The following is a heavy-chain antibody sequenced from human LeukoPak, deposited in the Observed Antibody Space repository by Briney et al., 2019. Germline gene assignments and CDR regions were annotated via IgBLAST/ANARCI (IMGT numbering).Heavy chain of an antibody. Sequence: GASVKVSCKASGGTFSSYAISWVRQAPGQGLEWMGGIIPIFGTANYAQKFQGRVTITADESTSTAYMELSSLRSEDTAVYYCARDRPSVWFGELPLDPWGQGTLVTVSS. CDR1: GGTFSSYA. V-gene: IGHV1-69*13. D-gene: IGHD3-10*01. J-gene: IGHJ5*02. CDR3: ARDRPSVWFGELPLDP. CDR2: IIPIFGTA.